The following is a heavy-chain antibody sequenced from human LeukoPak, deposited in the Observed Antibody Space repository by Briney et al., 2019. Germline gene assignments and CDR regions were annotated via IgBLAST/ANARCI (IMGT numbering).Heavy chain of an antibody. Sequence: GGSLRLSCAASGFTFSAYSMNWVRQAPGKGLEWVSSISSSSTYIYYPDSEKGRFTISRDNAKSSLYVQMNSLRAEDTAVYYCARDLIAGPSGTFYYWGQGTLVTVSS. CDR2: ISSSSTYI. D-gene: IGHD1-26*01. V-gene: IGHV3-21*01. J-gene: IGHJ4*02. CDR1: GFTFSAYS. CDR3: ARDLIAGPSGTFYY.